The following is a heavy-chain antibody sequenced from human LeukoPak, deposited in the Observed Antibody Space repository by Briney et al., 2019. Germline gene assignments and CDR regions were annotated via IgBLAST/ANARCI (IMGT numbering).Heavy chain of an antibody. CDR1: GFTFSNYE. CDR3: ARDRYGDFGDH. D-gene: IGHD4-17*01. Sequence: GGSLRLSCAASGFTFSNYEMNWVRQAPGKGLEWVSYISSSGSTIYYADSVKGRFTISRDNAKNSLYLQMNSLRAEDTAVYYCARDRYGDFGDHWGQGTLVTVSS. J-gene: IGHJ4*02. V-gene: IGHV3-48*03. CDR2: ISSSGSTI.